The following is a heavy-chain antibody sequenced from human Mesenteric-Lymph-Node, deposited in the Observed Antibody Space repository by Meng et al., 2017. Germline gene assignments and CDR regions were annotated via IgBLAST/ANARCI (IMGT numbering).Heavy chain of an antibody. CDR1: RYTFTGYS. V-gene: IGHV1-2*02. J-gene: IGHJ3*02. D-gene: IGHD3-3*01. Sequence: ASVKVSCKASRYTFTGYSMHWVRQAPGQGLEWMGWINPNSGGTNYAQKFQGRVTMTRDTSISTAYMELSRLRSDDTAVYYCAALLYYAKYDFDIWGQGTMVTVSS. CDR3: AALLYYAKYDFDI. CDR2: INPNSGGT.